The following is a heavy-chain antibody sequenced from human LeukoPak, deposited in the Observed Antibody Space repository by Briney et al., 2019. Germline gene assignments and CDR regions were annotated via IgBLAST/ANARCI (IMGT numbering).Heavy chain of an antibody. CDR3: ARTPHVVLRYFDWLPANWFDP. V-gene: IGHV3-66*01. CDR2: IYSGGST. Sequence: GGSLRLSCAASEFSVGSNYMTWVRQAPGKGLEWVSLIYSGGSTYYADSVKGRFTISRDNAKNTLYLQMNSLRAEDTAVYYCARTPHVVLRYFDWLPANWFDPWGQGTLVTVSS. CDR1: EFSVGSNY. D-gene: IGHD3-9*01. J-gene: IGHJ5*02.